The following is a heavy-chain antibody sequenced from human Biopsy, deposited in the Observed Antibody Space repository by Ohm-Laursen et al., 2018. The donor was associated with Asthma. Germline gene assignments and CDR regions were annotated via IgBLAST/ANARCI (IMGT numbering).Heavy chain of an antibody. CDR3: TRHNDY. CDR2: IDWEEGK. CDR1: GFSLSSSGAN. J-gene: IGHJ4*02. Sequence: PTQTLTLTYSFSGFSLSSSGANVNWIRQPPGKALEWLARIDWEEGKFYSTSLRTRLTISKGSSEDQVVLTMTNMGPVDTATYYCTRHNDYWGPGILVTVSS. D-gene: IGHD1-14*01. V-gene: IGHV2-70*04.